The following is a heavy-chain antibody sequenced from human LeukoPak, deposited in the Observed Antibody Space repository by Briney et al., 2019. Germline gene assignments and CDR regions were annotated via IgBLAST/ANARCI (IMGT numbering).Heavy chain of an antibody. CDR2: IIPIFGTA. D-gene: IGHD6-6*01. V-gene: IGHV1-69*05. CDR3: ARTGYGSSPVGLYMDV. Sequence: EASVKVSCKASGGTFSSYAISWVRQAPGQGLEWMGGIIPIFGTANYAQKFQGRVTITTDESTSTAYMELSSLRSEDTAVYYCARTGYGSSPVGLYMDVWGKGTTVTVSS. CDR1: GGTFSSYA. J-gene: IGHJ6*03.